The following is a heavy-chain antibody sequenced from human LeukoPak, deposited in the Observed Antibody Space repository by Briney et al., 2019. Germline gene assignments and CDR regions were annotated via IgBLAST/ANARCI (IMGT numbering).Heavy chain of an antibody. CDR1: GYTFTSYY. Sequence: ASVKVSCKASGYTFTSYYMHWVRQAPGQGLEWMGIINPSGGSTSYAQKFQGRVAMTRDTSTSTVYMELSSLRSEDTAVYYCARAVAGTYYFDYWGQGTLVTVSS. CDR2: INPSGGST. D-gene: IGHD6-19*01. J-gene: IGHJ4*02. CDR3: ARAVAGTYYFDY. V-gene: IGHV1-46*01.